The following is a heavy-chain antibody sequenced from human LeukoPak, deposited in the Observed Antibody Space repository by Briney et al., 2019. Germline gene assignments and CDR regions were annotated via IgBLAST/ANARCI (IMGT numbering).Heavy chain of an antibody. CDR1: GFTFSSSW. CDR2: INSDGSST. D-gene: IGHD3-22*01. CDR3: ARARGTMIVVAHGTY. Sequence: PGGSLRLSCAASGFTFSSSWMHWVRQAPEKGLVWVSRINSDGSSTSYADSVKGRFTISRDNAKNTLFLQMNSLRAEDTAVYYCARARGTMIVVAHGTYWGQGTLVTVSS. V-gene: IGHV3-74*01. J-gene: IGHJ4*02.